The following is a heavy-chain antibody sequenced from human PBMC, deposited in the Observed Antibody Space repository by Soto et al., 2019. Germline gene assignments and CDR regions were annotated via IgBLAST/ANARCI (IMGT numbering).Heavy chain of an antibody. CDR3: AAKKDQKVGGWFDP. V-gene: IGHV4-4*02. J-gene: IGHJ5*02. Sequence: QVQLQESGPGLVKPSGTLSLTCAVSSGSISSSNWWSWLRQPPGKGLEWIGEIYHSGSTNYNPSLESRVTISVDKSKNQCALRPSSVTAADTAVYYCAAKKDQKVGGWFDPWGQGALVTVSS. CDR2: IYHSGST. CDR1: SGSISSSNW. D-gene: IGHD2-15*01.